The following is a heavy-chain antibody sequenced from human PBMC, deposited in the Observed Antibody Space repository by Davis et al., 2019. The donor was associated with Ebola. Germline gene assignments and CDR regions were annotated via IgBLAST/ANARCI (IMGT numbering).Heavy chain of an antibody. CDR1: GGSISGYY. Sequence: PSETLSLTCTVSGGSISGYYWSWIRQPPGKGLEWIGEINHSGSTNYNPSLKSRVTISVDTSKNQFSLKLSSVTAADTAVYYCSRGSIAAAGSRGRGAFDIWGQGTMVTVSS. CDR3: SRGSIAAAGSRGRGAFDI. CDR2: INHSGST. J-gene: IGHJ3*02. D-gene: IGHD6-13*01. V-gene: IGHV4-34*01.